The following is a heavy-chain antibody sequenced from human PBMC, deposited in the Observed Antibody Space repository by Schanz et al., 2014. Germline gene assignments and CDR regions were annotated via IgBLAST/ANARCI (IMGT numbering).Heavy chain of an antibody. Sequence: EVQLLESGGGLVQPGGSLRLSCAASGFTFSSYWMHWVRQVPGKGLVWFSRIKSDGSSTSYADSVKGRFTISRDNAKNTLYLQMKSLRAEDTAVYFCAKIERNEDWGQGTLVTVSS. CDR2: IKSDGSST. V-gene: IGHV3-74*02. D-gene: IGHD1-1*01. CDR1: GFTFSSYW. CDR3: AKIERNED. J-gene: IGHJ4*02.